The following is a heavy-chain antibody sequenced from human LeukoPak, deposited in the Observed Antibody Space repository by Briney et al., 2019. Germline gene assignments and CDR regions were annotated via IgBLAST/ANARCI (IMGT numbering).Heavy chain of an antibody. CDR1: GFPVKKYE. D-gene: IGHD2-15*01. CDR3: AKEDCSGGSCYRSPGYFDY. J-gene: IGHJ4*02. Sequence: GGSLRLSCAASGFPVKKYEIHWVRQAPGKGLEWVSAISGRGGSTYYADSVKGRFTISRDNSKNTLYLQMNSLRAEDTAVYYCAKEDCSGGSCYRSPGYFDYWGQGTLVAVSS. CDR2: ISGRGGST. V-gene: IGHV3-23*01.